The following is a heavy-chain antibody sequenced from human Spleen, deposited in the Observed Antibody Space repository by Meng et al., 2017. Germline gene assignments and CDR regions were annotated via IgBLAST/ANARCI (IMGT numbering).Heavy chain of an antibody. CDR2: IDYSGTT. Sequence: QLQLQGAGPGLVKPSETLSLTCTVSGGTIGSNSYHWGWIRQPPGKGLEWVGTIDYSGTTYSNSSLKSRVTISLDTSRNQFSLKLTSVTAADTAVYYCSRRINTAGGWFDSWGQGTLVTVSS. J-gene: IGHJ5*01. D-gene: IGHD5-18*01. V-gene: IGHV4-39*01. CDR3: SRRINTAGGWFDS. CDR1: GGTIGSNSYH.